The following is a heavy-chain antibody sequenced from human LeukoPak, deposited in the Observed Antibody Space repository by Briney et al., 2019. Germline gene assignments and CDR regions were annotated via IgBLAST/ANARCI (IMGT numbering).Heavy chain of an antibody. V-gene: IGHV4-59*08. Sequence: SETLSLTCTVSGGSISSYYWSWIRQPPGKGLEWIGYIYYSGSTNYNPSLKSQVTISVDTSKNQFSLKLSSVTAADTAVYYCAGQTGIVVVPAAMGAFDIWGQGTMVTVSS. CDR1: GGSISSYY. J-gene: IGHJ3*02. D-gene: IGHD2-2*01. CDR3: AGQTGIVVVPAAMGAFDI. CDR2: IYYSGST.